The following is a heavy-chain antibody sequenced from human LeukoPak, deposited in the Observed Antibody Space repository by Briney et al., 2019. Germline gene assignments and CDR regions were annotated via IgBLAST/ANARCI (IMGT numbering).Heavy chain of an antibody. V-gene: IGHV1-18*01. D-gene: IGHD6-13*01. CDR2: ISVYNGKT. CDR3: ARRLRGSSCRINWFDP. J-gene: IGHJ5*02. CDR1: GYTFTNYG. Sequence: ASVKVSCKASGYTFTNYGITWVRQAPGQGLEWMGWISVYNGKTNYAQKLQGRVTMTTDTSTSTADMELRSLTSDDTAVYYCARRLRGSSCRINWFDPWGQGTLVTVSS.